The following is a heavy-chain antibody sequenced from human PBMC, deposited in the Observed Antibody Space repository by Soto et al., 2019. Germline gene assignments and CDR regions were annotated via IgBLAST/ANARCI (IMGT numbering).Heavy chain of an antibody. CDR3: ATWHEREHAYEV. Sequence: DVQLVESGGGLIQPGESLRLSCAAFGLTISGKKYVAWVRQAPGKGLEWVSALYDVDGSFYADSVKGRFTTSSDSSKTTVYLQMYDLRPDDTAVYYCATWHEREHAYEVWGQGTTVTVSS. D-gene: IGHD1-1*01. CDR1: GLTISGKKY. CDR2: LYDVDGS. J-gene: IGHJ3*01. V-gene: IGHV3-53*01.